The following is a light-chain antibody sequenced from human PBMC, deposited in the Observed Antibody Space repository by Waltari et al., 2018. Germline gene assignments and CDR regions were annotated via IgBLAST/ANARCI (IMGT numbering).Light chain of an antibody. CDR2: DAN. J-gene: IGLJ2*01. CDR1: SRDVGGYDF. Sequence: QSALTQPRSVSGSPGQSVTISCTGTSRDVGGYDFVYWYQHYPGKAPKLIIYDANKRPPGVPDRFSGSKSGNTASLTISGLLNEDEADYYCCSYAGADTSVIFGGGTTLTVL. V-gene: IGLV2-11*01. CDR3: CSYAGADTSVI.